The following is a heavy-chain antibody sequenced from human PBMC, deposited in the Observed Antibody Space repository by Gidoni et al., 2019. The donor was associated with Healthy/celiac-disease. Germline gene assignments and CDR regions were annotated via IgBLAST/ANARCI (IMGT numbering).Heavy chain of an antibody. Sequence: QVQLVESGGGVVQPGRSLRLSCAASGFTFSSYGMHWVRQAPGKGLEWVAVIWYDGSNKYYADSVKGRFTISRDNSKNTLYLQMNSLRAEDTAVYYCARDGQYQLLLYYYYYMDVWGKGTTVTVSS. J-gene: IGHJ6*03. CDR2: IWYDGSNK. CDR3: ARDGQYQLLLYYYYYMDV. V-gene: IGHV3-33*01. D-gene: IGHD2-2*01. CDR1: GFTFSSYG.